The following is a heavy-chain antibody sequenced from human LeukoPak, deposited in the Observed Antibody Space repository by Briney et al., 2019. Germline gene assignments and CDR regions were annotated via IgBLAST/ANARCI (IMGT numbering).Heavy chain of an antibody. J-gene: IGHJ6*03. CDR2: TYYRSKWYN. D-gene: IGHD6-19*01. CDR1: GDSVSSNSAA. CDR3: ARAGIAVAGLTRPYYMDV. V-gene: IGHV6-1*01. Sequence: SQTLSLTCAISGDSVSSNSAAWNWIRQSPSRGLEWLGRTYYRSKWYNDYAVSVKSRITINPDTSKNQFSLQPNSVTPEDTAVYYCARAGIAVAGLTRPYYMDVWGKGTTVTISS.